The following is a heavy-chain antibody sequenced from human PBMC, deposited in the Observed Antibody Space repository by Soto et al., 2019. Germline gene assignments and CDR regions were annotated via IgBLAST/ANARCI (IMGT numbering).Heavy chain of an antibody. Sequence: QVQLVQSGAEVKKPGSSVKVSCKASGGTFSSYAISWVRQAPGQGLEWMGGIIPIFGTANYPQKVKGRVTITADEPTSTTYMQLSSLTYEDAAVYYCARVTNTTFGVVPTYYYYGMDVWGQGTKVTVSS. D-gene: IGHD3-3*01. J-gene: IGHJ6*02. CDR1: GGTFSSYA. CDR3: ARVTNTTFGVVPTYYYYGMDV. V-gene: IGHV1-69*01. CDR2: IIPIFGTA.